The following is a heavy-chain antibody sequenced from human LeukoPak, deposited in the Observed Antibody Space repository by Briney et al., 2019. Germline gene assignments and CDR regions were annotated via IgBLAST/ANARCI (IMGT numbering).Heavy chain of an antibody. Sequence: ASVKVSCKASGYTFTDYYMHWVRQAPGQGLEWMGWINSNSGGTNYAQKFQGRVIMTRDTSISTAYMELARLRSDDTAVYYCAKFPPYSSSLYMDVWGKGTTVTVSS. CDR1: GYTFTDYY. J-gene: IGHJ6*03. CDR2: INSNSGGT. CDR3: AKFPPYSSSLYMDV. D-gene: IGHD6-13*01. V-gene: IGHV1-2*02.